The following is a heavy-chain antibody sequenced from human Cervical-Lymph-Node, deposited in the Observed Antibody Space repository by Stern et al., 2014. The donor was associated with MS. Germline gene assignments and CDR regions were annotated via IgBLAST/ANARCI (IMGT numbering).Heavy chain of an antibody. V-gene: IGHV3-21*01. CDR1: GFSFRYYT. Sequence: EVQLVQSGGGLVKPGGSLRLSCAASGFSFRYYTMSWVRQAPGKGLEWVSSISSSLTYIYYADSLKGRFPISRDNAKNTLHLLMNSLRADDTAVYFCAREEDNTYNFEHWGQGTLVTVSS. D-gene: IGHD5-18*01. CDR2: ISSSLTYI. CDR3: AREEDNTYNFEH. J-gene: IGHJ4*02.